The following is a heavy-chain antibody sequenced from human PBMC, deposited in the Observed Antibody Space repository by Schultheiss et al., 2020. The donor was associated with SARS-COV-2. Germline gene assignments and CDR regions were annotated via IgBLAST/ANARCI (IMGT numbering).Heavy chain of an antibody. CDR2: IYYSGST. D-gene: IGHD4-11*01. CDR3: ARDRGTYSNYAHDAFDI. V-gene: IGHV4-59*12. Sequence: SETLSLTCTVSGGSISSYYWSWIRQPPGKGLEWIGYIYYSGSTNYNPSLKSRVTISVDTSKNQFSLKLNSVTPEDTAVYYCARDRGTYSNYAHDAFDIWGQGTMVTVSS. J-gene: IGHJ3*02. CDR1: GGSISSYY.